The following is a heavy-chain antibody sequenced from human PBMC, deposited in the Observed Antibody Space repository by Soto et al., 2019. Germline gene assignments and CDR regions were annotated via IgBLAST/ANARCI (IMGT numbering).Heavy chain of an antibody. V-gene: IGHV3-30*18. CDR1: GFTFSSYG. CDR2: ISYDGSNK. Sequence: GGSLRLSCAASGFTFSSYGIHWVRQAPGKGLEWVAVISYDGSNKYYADSVKGRFTISRDNSKNTLYLQMNSLRAEDTAVYYCAKDFVGCSTSCPWGQGTLVTVSS. D-gene: IGHD2-2*01. CDR3: AKDFVGCSTSCP. J-gene: IGHJ5*02.